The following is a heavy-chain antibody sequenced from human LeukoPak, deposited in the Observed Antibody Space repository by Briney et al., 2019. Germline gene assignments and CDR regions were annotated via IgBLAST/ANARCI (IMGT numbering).Heavy chain of an antibody. CDR3: ARERIAVAAPFGY. J-gene: IGHJ4*02. V-gene: IGHV1-2*02. CDR1: GYTFTGYY. D-gene: IGHD6-19*01. Sequence: ASVKVSCKASGYTFTGYYMHWVRQAPGQGLEWMGWINPNSGGTNYAQKFQGRVTMTRDTSISTAYMELSSLRSDDTAVYYCARERIAVAAPFGYWGQGTLVTVSS. CDR2: INPNSGGT.